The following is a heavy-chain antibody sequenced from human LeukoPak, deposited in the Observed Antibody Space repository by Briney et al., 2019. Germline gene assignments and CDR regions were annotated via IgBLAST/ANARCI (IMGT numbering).Heavy chain of an antibody. CDR1: GGSISSYY. CDR2: IYYSGST. D-gene: IGHD6-19*01. CDR3: ARVPVAAAGIAVAGAYYYYGMDV. V-gene: IGHV4-59*01. Sequence: SETLSPTCAVSGGSISSYYWSWIRQPPGKGLEWIGYIYYSGSTNYNPSLKSRVTISVDTSKNQFSLKLNSVTAADTAVYYCARVPVAAAGIAVAGAYYYYGMDVWGQGTTATVSS. J-gene: IGHJ6*02.